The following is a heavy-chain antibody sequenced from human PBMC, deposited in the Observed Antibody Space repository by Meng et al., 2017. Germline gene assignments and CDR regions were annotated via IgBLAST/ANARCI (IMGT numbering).Heavy chain of an antibody. D-gene: IGHD6-13*01. CDR1: GFTFSSYG. J-gene: IGHJ1*01. CDR3: AREGAAGPAEYFQH. CDR2: IWYDGSNK. Sequence: LVEAGGGVVQPGRSLRLSCAASGFTFSSYGMHWVRQAPGKGLEWVAVIWYDGSNKYYADSVKGRFTISRDNSKNTLYLQMNSLRAEDTAVYYCAREGAAGPAEYFQHWGQGTLVTVSS. V-gene: IGHV3-33*01.